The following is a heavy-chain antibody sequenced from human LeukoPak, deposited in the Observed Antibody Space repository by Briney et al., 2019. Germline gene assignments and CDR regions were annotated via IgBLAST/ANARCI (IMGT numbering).Heavy chain of an antibody. V-gene: IGHV3-7*01. J-gene: IGHJ4*02. Sequence: GGSLRLSCAASGFTFSSNWMSWVRQAPGRGLEWVANIKQDGSMKQYVDSVRGRFTISRDNAKSSLYLQMSSLKAEDSAVYYCARDEKSGYYVFWGQGTLVTVSS. D-gene: IGHD2/OR15-2a*01. CDR3: ARDEKSGYYVF. CDR2: IKQDGSMK. CDR1: GFTFSSNW.